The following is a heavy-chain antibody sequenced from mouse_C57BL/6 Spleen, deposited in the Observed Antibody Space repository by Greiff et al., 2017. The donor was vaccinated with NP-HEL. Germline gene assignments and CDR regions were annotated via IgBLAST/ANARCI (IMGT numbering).Heavy chain of an antibody. V-gene: IGHV1-54*01. J-gene: IGHJ3*01. D-gene: IGHD2-3*01. CDR3: ARFYEGYSSAY. CDR2: INPGSGGT. Sequence: VQLQQSGAELVRPGTSVKVSCKASGYAFTNYLIEWVKQRPGQGLEWIGVINPGSGGTNYNEKFKGKATLTADNSSSTAYMQLSSLASADSAVYFCARFYEGYSSAYWGQGTLVTVSA. CDR1: GYAFTNYL.